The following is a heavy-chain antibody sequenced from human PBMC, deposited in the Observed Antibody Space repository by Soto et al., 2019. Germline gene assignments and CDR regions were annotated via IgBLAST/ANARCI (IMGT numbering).Heavy chain of an antibody. CDR3: AHGSGWLSDY. Sequence: QITLKESGPTLLKPTQTLTLTCTFSGFSLSTSAVGVNWIRQPPGKALEWLAFIYWNDDKYYTPSLSGRLTITKDTSKNQVVLTMTNMNPVDTATYYCAHGSGWLSDYWGLGILVTVSS. D-gene: IGHD6-19*01. J-gene: IGHJ4*02. V-gene: IGHV2-5*01. CDR1: GFSLSTSAVG. CDR2: IYWNDDK.